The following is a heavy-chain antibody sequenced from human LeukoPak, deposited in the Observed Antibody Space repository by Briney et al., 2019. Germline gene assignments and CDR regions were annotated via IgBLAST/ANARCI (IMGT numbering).Heavy chain of an antibody. J-gene: IGHJ4*02. D-gene: IGHD1-7*01. V-gene: IGHV3-23*01. CDR2: ITGSGGST. Sequence: GGSLRLSCAASGFTFSNSAMSWVRQAPAKGLEWVSSITGSGGSTFYRDSVQGRFTISRDNSNNTLYQQMNSLRAEDTAIYYCVRTLSNFDSWGQGTLVTVSS. CDR1: GFTFSNSA. CDR3: VRTLSNFDS.